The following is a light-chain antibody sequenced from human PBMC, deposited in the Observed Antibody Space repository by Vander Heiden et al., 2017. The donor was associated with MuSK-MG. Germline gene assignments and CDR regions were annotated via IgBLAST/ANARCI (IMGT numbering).Light chain of an antibody. CDR1: QSGSSF. Sequence: IQMTQSPSSLSASVGDRVTITCRASQSGSSFLNWYQQKPGKAPNLLIYAASTLQSGVPSRVSGSGSGTDFHLTINSLQPEDFAIYYCQQSYTVPWTFGQGTKVEIK. CDR2: AAS. J-gene: IGKJ1*01. CDR3: QQSYTVPWT. V-gene: IGKV1-39*01.